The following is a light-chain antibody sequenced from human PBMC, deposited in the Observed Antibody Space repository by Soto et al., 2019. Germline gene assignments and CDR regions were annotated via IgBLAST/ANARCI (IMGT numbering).Light chain of an antibody. J-gene: IGKJ1*01. CDR2: DAS. V-gene: IGKV3-15*01. CDR1: QGIGST. Sequence: EIVMTQSPATLSVSPGERATLSCRASQGIGSTLAWYQQKPGQTPKLLIFDASTRATGVPARFSGGGSGTEFTLTISSLQSEDFAVYYCQQYNNWPSWTFGQGTKVDIK. CDR3: QQYNNWPSWT.